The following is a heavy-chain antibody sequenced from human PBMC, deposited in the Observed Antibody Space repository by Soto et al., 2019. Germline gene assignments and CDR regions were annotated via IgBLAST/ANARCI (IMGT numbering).Heavy chain of an antibody. CDR3: ARGIRPYCSGGSRYPYYYYYYGMDV. D-gene: IGHD2-15*01. Sequence: SETLSLTCAVYGGSFSGYYWSWIRQPPGKGLEWIGEINQSGSTNYNPSLKSRVTISVDTSKNQFSLKLSSVTAADTAVYYCARGIRPYCSGGSRYPYYYYYYGMDVWGQGTTVTVSS. CDR2: INQSGST. V-gene: IGHV4-34*01. J-gene: IGHJ6*02. CDR1: GGSFSGYY.